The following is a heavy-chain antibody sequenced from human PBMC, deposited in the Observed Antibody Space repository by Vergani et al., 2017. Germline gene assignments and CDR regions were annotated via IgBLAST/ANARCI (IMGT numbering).Heavy chain of an antibody. J-gene: IGHJ4*02. V-gene: IGHV4-38-2*01. CDR1: GYSIRNGYC. D-gene: IGHD5-12*01. Sequence: QVQLQESGPGLVEPSETLSLTCAVSGYSIRNGYCWGWIRQPPGKGLEWIGSINHSGSTHYNPSLKSRVTISVDTSKNDFSLKVTSVTAADTAVYYCTRQPQEGASGPPSVPTWGQGISVIVSS. CDR2: INHSGST. CDR3: TRQPQEGASGPPSVPT.